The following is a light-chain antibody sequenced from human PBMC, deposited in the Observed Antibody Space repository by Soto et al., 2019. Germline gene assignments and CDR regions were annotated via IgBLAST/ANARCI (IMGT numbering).Light chain of an antibody. V-gene: IGLV2-14*01. CDR3: TSYTSDNRNYV. Sequence: QSVLTQPASVSGSPGQSITISCTGTSSDVGAYTSVSWYQQHPGKAPKLMIYEVSNRPSGVSNRFSGSKSANTASRTISGLQADDEAHYYCTSYTSDNRNYVFGTGTKLTVL. J-gene: IGLJ1*01. CDR2: EVS. CDR1: SSDVGAYTS.